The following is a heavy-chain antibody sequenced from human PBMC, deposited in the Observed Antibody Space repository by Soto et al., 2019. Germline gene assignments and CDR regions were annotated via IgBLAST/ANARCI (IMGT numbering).Heavy chain of an antibody. D-gene: IGHD3-3*01. V-gene: IGHV3-30-3*01. J-gene: IGHJ6*02. CDR1: GFTFSSYA. Sequence: QVQLVESGGGVVQPGRSLRLSCAASGFTFSSYAMHWVRQAPGKGLEWVAVISYDGSNKYYADSVKGRFTISRDNSKNTLYLQMNSLRGEDTAVYYCARDGVEDFWSGYYFPYYYYGMDVWGQGTTVTVSS. CDR2: ISYDGSNK. CDR3: ARDGVEDFWSGYYFPYYYYGMDV.